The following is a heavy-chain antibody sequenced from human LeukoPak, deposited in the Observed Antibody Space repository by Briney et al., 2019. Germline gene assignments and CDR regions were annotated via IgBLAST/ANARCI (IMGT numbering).Heavy chain of an antibody. CDR2: IKQDGSEK. CDR3: ARIAAAGIDY. V-gene: IGHV3-7*03. J-gene: IGHJ4*02. D-gene: IGHD6-13*01. CDR1: GFTCSSYW. Sequence: GGSLRLSCAASGFTCSSYWMSWVRQAPGKGLEWVANIKQDGSEKYYVDSVKGRFTISRDNAKNSLYLQMNSLRAEDTAVYYCARIAAAGIDYWGQGTLVTVSS.